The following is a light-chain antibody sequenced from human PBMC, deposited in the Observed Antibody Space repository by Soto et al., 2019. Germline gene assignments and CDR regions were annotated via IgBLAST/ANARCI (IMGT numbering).Light chain of an antibody. Sequence: EIVMTQSPGTLSLSPGETATLTCRASQSVSSNYVAWFHQKPGQAPRLIIYGASSRATGVPDRFSASGSGTDFTLTISRLEPEDFAVYYCQQYGRSPFTFGPGTKVDIK. J-gene: IGKJ3*01. CDR3: QQYGRSPFT. V-gene: IGKV3-20*01. CDR2: GAS. CDR1: QSVSSNY.